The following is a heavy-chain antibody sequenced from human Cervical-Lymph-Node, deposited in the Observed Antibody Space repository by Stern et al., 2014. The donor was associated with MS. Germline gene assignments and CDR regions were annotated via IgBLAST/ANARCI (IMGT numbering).Heavy chain of an antibody. Sequence: VQLEESGGGVVQPGRSLRLSCVASGSIFTNHGMHWVRPAPGKGLEWVAVISHDGSDKYYRDSVKGRFTISRDNSKTTLYLQIHTLRPEDTAVYYCTGGYDMSPFDYWGQGTLVTVSS. V-gene: IGHV3-30*03. CDR2: ISHDGSDK. CDR1: GSIFTNHG. CDR3: TGGYDMSPFDY. D-gene: IGHD5-12*01. J-gene: IGHJ4*02.